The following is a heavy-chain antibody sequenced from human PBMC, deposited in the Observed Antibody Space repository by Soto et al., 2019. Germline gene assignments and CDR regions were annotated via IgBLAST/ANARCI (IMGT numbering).Heavy chain of an antibody. Sequence: EVQLVETGGGLIQPGGSLRLSCAASGFTVSNTYMTWVRQPPGKGLECASVIYTAGGTNYADSVKGRFIISRDNSKNTLYLQMNSLRAEDTAVYYCARALRAAKGGFDPWGQGTLVTVPS. V-gene: IGHV3-53*02. CDR1: GFTVSNTY. J-gene: IGHJ5*02. CDR2: IYTAGGT. D-gene: IGHD3-3*01. CDR3: ARALRAAKGGFDP.